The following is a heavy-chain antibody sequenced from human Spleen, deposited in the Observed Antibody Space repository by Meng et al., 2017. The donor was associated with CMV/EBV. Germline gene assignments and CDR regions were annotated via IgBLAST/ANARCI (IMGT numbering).Heavy chain of an antibody. CDR1: GFTVSSNY. V-gene: IGHV3-9*01. Sequence: SLKISCAASGFTVSSNYMSWVRQAPGKGLEWVSGFSGNSGFIGYADSVKGRFTISRDNAKKTLSLQMNSLRPEDTALYYCAKGGGERVTFDAMDVWGQGTTVTVSS. J-gene: IGHJ6*02. D-gene: IGHD2-21*02. CDR3: AKGGGERVTFDAMDV. CDR2: FSGNSGFI.